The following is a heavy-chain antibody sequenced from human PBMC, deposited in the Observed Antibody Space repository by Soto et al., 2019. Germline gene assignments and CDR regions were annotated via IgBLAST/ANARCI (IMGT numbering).Heavy chain of an antibody. V-gene: IGHV3-33*01. J-gene: IGHJ3*02. D-gene: IGHD2-2*01. CDR2: IWYDGSNK. CDR1: GFTFSSYG. Sequence: QVQLVESGGGVVQPGRSLRLSCAASGFTFSSYGMHWVRQAPGKGLEWVAVIWYDGSNKYYADSVKGRFTISRDNSKNTLYLQMNSLRGEDTAVYYCARALGGYCSSTSCQGAFDIWGQGTMVTVSS. CDR3: ARALGGYCSSTSCQGAFDI.